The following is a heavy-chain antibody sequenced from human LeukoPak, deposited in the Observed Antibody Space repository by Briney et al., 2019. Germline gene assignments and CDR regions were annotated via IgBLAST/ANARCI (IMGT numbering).Heavy chain of an antibody. CDR3: ARGENYYDSSGFYYVNALDI. Sequence: SETLSLTCTVSGGSISSYYWSWIRQPAGKGLEWIGRIYTRGSTNYNPSLKSPVTMSVDTSKNQFSLKLRSVTAAETAVYYCARGENYYDSSGFYYVNALDIWGRGTMVTVS. D-gene: IGHD3-22*01. CDR1: GGSISSYY. V-gene: IGHV4-4*07. CDR2: IYTRGST. J-gene: IGHJ3*02.